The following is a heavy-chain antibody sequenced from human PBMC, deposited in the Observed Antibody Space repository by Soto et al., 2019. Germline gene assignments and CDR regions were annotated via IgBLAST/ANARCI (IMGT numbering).Heavy chain of an antibody. Sequence: GFLRLSCAASGSTFSTYSTNWVRQAPGKGLEGVASISSSSSNIYYADSVKGRFTISRNNAKSALYLQMNNLRAEDTAVYFFAKDSGTYLPPNRNIVDPWGQGTLVTVSS. CDR2: ISSSSSNI. D-gene: IGHD3-10*01. CDR1: GSTFSTYS. V-gene: IGHV3-21*01. J-gene: IGHJ5*02. CDR3: AKDSGTYLPPNRNIVDP.